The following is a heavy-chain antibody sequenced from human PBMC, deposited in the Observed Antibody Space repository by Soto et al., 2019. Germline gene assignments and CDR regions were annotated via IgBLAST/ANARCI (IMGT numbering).Heavy chain of an antibody. D-gene: IGHD5-12*01. Sequence: QGQLVQSGAEVKKPGASVKVSCKASGYTFTSYGISWVRQAPGQGLEWMGWISAYNGNTNYAQKLQGRVTMTTDTSTSTAYMELRSLRSDDTAVYYCARVNQSGYDSGYFDYWGQGTLVTVSS. CDR2: ISAYNGNT. CDR3: ARVNQSGYDSGYFDY. V-gene: IGHV1-18*01. J-gene: IGHJ4*02. CDR1: GYTFTSYG.